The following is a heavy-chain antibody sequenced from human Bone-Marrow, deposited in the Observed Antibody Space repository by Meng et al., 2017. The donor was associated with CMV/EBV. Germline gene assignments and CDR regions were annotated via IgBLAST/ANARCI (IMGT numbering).Heavy chain of an antibody. CDR1: GYTFTSYY. J-gene: IGHJ6*02. Sequence: ASVKVSCKASGYTFTSYYMHWVRQAPGQGLEWMGIINPSGGSTSYAQKFQGRVTMTRDTSTSTVYMELSSLRSEDTAVYYCARVWGMDSSPSPYYYYGMDVWGQGTTVTVSS. V-gene: IGHV1-46*01. CDR3: ARVWGMDSSPSPYYYYGMDV. CDR2: INPSGGST. D-gene: IGHD6-6*01.